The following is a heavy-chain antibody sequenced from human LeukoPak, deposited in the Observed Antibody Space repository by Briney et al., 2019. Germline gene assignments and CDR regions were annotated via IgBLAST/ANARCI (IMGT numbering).Heavy chain of an antibody. V-gene: IGHV3-30*18. CDR3: ANGGPDTFDI. CDR1: GFTFSSIG. D-gene: IGHD4-23*01. J-gene: IGHJ3*02. Sequence: GRSLRLSCAVSGFTFSSIGMHWVRQAPGKGLEWVAAISYDESKKYYADSVKGRFTISRDNSKNTLYLQQNSLTAEDTAVYYCANGGPDTFDIWGQGTMVTVSS. CDR2: ISYDESKK.